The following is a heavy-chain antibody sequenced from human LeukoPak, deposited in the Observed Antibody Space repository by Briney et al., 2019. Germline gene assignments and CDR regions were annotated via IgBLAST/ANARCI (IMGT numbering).Heavy chain of an antibody. J-gene: IGHJ4*02. D-gene: IGHD6-19*01. CDR2: TYYRSKWCN. CDR3: ARVGRSGWYPIDY. V-gene: IGHV6-1*01. Sequence: SQTLSLTCAISGDSVSSNSVAWNWIRQSPSRGLEWLGRTYYRSKWCNDYAVSVKSRITINPDTSKNQFSLQLNSVTPEDTAVYYCARVGRSGWYPIDYWGQGTLVTVSS. CDR1: GDSVSSNSVA.